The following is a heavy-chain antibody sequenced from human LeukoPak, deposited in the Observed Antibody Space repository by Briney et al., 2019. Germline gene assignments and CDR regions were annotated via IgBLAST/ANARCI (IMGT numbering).Heavy chain of an antibody. Sequence: GGSLRLSCAASGFTFRDFAMYWVRQPPGKEPMWASFISRDGRTTNYADSVKGRFTISRDSAKNAVYLQMNSLRVDDTGVYYCLRDVIRGGQGVLVTVSS. CDR2: ISRDGRTT. CDR3: LRDVIR. J-gene: IGHJ4*02. V-gene: IGHV3-74*01. CDR1: GFTFRDFA. D-gene: IGHD3-10*01.